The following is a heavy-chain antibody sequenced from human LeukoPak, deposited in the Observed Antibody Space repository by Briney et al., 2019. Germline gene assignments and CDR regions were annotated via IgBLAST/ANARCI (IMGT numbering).Heavy chain of an antibody. V-gene: IGHV3-23*01. CDR1: GFTFSSNA. Sequence: GGSLRLSCAASGFTFSSNAMSWVRQAPGKGLEWVSAIRGSGGSIYYADSVKGRFTITRDNSKNRLLLQMDSLRAEDTAVYYCAKAVGWGGYGAFDVWGQGTMVTVSS. CDR3: AKAVGWGGYGAFDV. D-gene: IGHD3-16*01. J-gene: IGHJ3*01. CDR2: IRGSGGSI.